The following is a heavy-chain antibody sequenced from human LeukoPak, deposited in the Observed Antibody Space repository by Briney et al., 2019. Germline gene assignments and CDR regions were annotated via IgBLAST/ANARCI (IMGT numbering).Heavy chain of an antibody. Sequence: PGGSLRLSCAASGFTVSSNYMSWVRQAPGKGLEWVSVIYSGGSTYYADSVKGRFTISRDNSKNTLYLQMNSLRAEDTAVYYCARESPIQLWLSDWGQGTLVTVSS. D-gene: IGHD5-18*01. J-gene: IGHJ4*02. V-gene: IGHV3-53*01. CDR3: ARESPIQLWLSD. CDR1: GFTVSSNY. CDR2: IYSGGST.